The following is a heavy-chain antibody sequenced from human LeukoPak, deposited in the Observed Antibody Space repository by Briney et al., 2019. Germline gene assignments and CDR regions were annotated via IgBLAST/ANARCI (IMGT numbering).Heavy chain of an antibody. V-gene: IGHV3-53*01. J-gene: IGHJ2*01. Sequence: PGGSLRLSCAASGFTVSSNYMSWVRQAPGKGLEWVSIIYGGGSTYYADSVKGRFTISRDSSKNTLYLQMNSLRAEDTAVYYCARFLIVVAGTSWYFDLWGRGTLVTVSS. CDR3: ARFLIVVAGTSWYFDL. CDR2: IYGGGST. D-gene: IGHD6-19*01. CDR1: GFTVSSNY.